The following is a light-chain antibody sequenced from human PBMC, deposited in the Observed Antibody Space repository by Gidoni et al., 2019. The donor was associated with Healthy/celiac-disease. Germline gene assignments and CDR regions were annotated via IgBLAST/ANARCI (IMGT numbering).Light chain of an antibody. CDR3: QQYNSYSWT. Sequence: DIPMAQSPSTLSASVGDRVTITCRASQRISSWLAWYQQKPGKAPKLLIYKASSLESGVPSRFSGSGSGTEFTLTISSLQPDDFATYYCQQYNSYSWTFGQXTKVEIK. CDR1: QRISSW. V-gene: IGKV1-5*03. CDR2: KAS. J-gene: IGKJ1*01.